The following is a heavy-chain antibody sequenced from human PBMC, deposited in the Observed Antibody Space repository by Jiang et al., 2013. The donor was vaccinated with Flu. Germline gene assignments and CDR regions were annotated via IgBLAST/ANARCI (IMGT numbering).Heavy chain of an antibody. J-gene: IGHJ1*01. V-gene: IGHV3-64*01. CDR2: NGGST. Sequence: NGGSTYHANSVKGRFTISRDNSKNTLYLQMGGVRAEDMAVYYCARAIDVAAAGTIYFQHWGQGTLVTVSS. D-gene: IGHD6-13*01. CDR3: ARAIDVAAAGTIYFQH.